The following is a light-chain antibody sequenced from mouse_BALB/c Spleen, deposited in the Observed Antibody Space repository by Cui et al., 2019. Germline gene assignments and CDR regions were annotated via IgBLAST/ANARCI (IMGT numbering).Light chain of an antibody. V-gene: IGKV4-68*01. CDR2: LTS. J-gene: IGKJ2*01. CDR1: ACVSY. Sequence: QIVLIQSPALMSGFLGEKVTMTCSASACVSYMYLYQQKPRSSPKPWIYLTSNLASGVPARFSGSGSGTSYSLTISSMEAEDAATYYCQQWSSNPYTFGGGTKLEIK. CDR3: QQWSSNPYT.